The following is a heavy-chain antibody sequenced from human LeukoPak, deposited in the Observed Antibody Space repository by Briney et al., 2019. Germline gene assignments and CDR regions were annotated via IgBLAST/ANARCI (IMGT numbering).Heavy chain of an antibody. D-gene: IGHD6-19*01. V-gene: IGHV3-53*01. CDR2: IYSGGST. CDR1: GFTVSSNY. Sequence: GGSLRLSCAASGFTVSSNYMSWVRQAPGKGLEWVSVIYSGGSTYYADSVKGRFTISRDNSKNTPYLQMNSLRAEDTAVYYCARVDLDAGRSGWSPHYYYYGMDVWGQGTTVTVSS. J-gene: IGHJ6*02. CDR3: ARVDLDAGRSGWSPHYYYYGMDV.